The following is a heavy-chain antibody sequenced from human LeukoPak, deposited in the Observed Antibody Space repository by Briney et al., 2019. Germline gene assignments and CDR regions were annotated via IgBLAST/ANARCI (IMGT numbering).Heavy chain of an antibody. CDR2: IGSSSSYI. J-gene: IGHJ4*02. CDR1: GFTFSSYS. D-gene: IGHD5-18*01. V-gene: IGHV3-21*01. CDR3: AASTKHPAMVDY. Sequence: GGSLRLSCAASGFTFSSYSMNWVGKAQGKGREWASSIGSSSSYIYYADSVKGRFTISRDNAKNSLHLQMSSLRAEDTAVYYCAASTKHPAMVDYWGQGTLVTVSS.